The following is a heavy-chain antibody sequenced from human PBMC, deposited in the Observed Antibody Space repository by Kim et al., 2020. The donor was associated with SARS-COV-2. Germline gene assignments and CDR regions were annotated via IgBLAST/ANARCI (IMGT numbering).Heavy chain of an antibody. J-gene: IGHJ6*02. D-gene: IGHD3-9*01. Sequence: SGPTLVKPTQTLTLTRTFSGFSLSTSGMCVSWIRQPPGKALEWLARIDWDDDKYYSTSLKTRLTISKDTSKNQVVLTMTNMDPVDTATYYCARSYYDILTGYNYGMDVWGQGTTVTVSS. CDR3: ARSYYDILTGYNYGMDV. V-gene: IGHV2-70*11. CDR1: GFSLSTSGMC. CDR2: IDWDDDK.